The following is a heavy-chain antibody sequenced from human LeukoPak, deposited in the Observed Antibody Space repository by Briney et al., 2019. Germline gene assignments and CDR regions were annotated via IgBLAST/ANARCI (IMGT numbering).Heavy chain of an antibody. CDR1: GFTFSSYW. CDR3: AKFVNSPPHATSKPPTYYFDY. J-gene: IGHJ4*02. V-gene: IGHV3-7*03. D-gene: IGHD4-23*01. CDR2: IKQDGSEK. Sequence: GGSLRLSCAASGFTFSSYWMSWVRQAPGKGLEWVANIKQDGSEKYYVDSVKGRFTISRDNSKNTLYLQMNSLRAEDTAVYYCAKFVNSPPHATSKPPTYYFDYWGQGTLVTVSS.